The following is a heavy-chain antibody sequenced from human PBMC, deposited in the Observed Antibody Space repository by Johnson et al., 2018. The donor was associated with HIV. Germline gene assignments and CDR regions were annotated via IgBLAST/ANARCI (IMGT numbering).Heavy chain of an antibody. J-gene: IGHJ3*01. CDR3: AKGPRGYYNFGSN. Sequence: QVQLVESGGVVVQPGGSLRLSCAASGFTFSRFGMHWVRQAPGKGLEWVAFIRYDESNKYYADSLKGRFTISRDNSKNTLYLQMNSLRAEDTAVYYCAKGPRGYYNFGSNWGQGTMVTVSS. CDR1: GFTFSRFG. CDR2: IRYDESNK. V-gene: IGHV3-30*02. D-gene: IGHD3-3*01.